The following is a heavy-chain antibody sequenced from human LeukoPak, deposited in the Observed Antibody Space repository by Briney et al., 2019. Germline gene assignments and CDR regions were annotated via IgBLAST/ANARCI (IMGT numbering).Heavy chain of an antibody. V-gene: IGHV3-74*03. CDR1: GFTFSSYS. CDR2: INSDESSS. J-gene: IGHJ3*01. CDR3: TRDRGLAADAFDL. D-gene: IGHD3-10*01. Sequence: GGSLRLSCAASGFTFSSYSMNWVRQAPGKGLEWVSRINSDESSSSYADTVKGRFTISRDNAKNTLYLQMNSLRAEDTAVYYCTRDRGLAADAFDLWGQGTMVTVSS.